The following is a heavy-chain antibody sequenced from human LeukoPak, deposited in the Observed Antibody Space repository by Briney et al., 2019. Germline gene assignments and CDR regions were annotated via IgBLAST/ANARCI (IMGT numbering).Heavy chain of an antibody. V-gene: IGHV3-23*05. CDR2: ISDRST. Sequence: PGGSLRLSCAASGFTFSSYAMSWVRQAPGKGLEWVSAISDRSTYYADSVKGRFTISRDNSKNTLHLQVNSLRVEDTAVYYCAKDLGTSGWYCDYWGQGTLVTVSS. D-gene: IGHD6-19*01. CDR3: AKDLGTSGWYCDY. CDR1: GFTFSSYA. J-gene: IGHJ4*02.